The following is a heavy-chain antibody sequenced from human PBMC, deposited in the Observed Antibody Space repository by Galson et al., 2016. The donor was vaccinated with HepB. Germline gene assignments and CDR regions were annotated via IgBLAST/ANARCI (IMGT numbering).Heavy chain of an antibody. J-gene: IGHJ4*02. CDR3: ARGTRAFFDY. Sequence: CAISGDSVSSNSAAWNWIRQSPSRGLEWLGRTYYRSKWFNNDAVSVKSRITINPDTPKNQFSLQLNSVTPEDTAVYYCARGTRAFFDYWGQGTLVTVSS. CDR2: TYYRSKWFN. V-gene: IGHV6-1*01. CDR1: GDSVSSNSAA. D-gene: IGHD1-1*01.